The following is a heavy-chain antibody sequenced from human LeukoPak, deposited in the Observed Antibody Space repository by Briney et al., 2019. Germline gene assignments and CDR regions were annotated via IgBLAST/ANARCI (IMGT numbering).Heavy chain of an antibody. V-gene: IGHV1-2*02. J-gene: IGHJ5*02. Sequence: ASVKVSCKASGYTFTGYYMHWVRQAPGQGLEWMGWINPNSGGTNYAQKFQGRVTMTRDTSISTAYMEPSRLRSDDTAVYYCARDWRGCSSTSCSARDWFDPWGQGTLVTVSS. CDR2: INPNSGGT. D-gene: IGHD2-2*01. CDR3: ARDWRGCSSTSCSARDWFDP. CDR1: GYTFTGYY.